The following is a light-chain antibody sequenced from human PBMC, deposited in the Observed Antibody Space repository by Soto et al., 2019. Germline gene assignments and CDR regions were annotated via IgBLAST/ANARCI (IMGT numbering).Light chain of an antibody. CDR3: QNYNRAPRT. J-gene: IGKJ1*01. CDR2: AAS. CDR1: QGISIY. Sequence: DIPMTQSPSSLSASVGDRVTITCRASQGISIYLAWYQQKPGKVPRLLIYAASTLQSGVPSRFSGGGSGTDFTLTISSLQPEDVTAYYCQNYNRAPRTFGQGTKVQIK. V-gene: IGKV1-27*01.